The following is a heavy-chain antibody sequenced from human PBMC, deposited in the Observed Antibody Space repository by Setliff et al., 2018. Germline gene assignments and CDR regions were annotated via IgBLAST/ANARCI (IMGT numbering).Heavy chain of an antibody. CDR2: TYYNGTA. Sequence: SETLSLTCSVSGGPISGSHYSWVWMRQPPGKRLEWIGSTYYNGTAYYNPPLQSRVAISVDTSKNCFSLDVNSVTAADTAVYYCVRESRSTWYRRDFWGQGTLVTVSS. CDR1: GGPISGSHYS. J-gene: IGHJ4*02. CDR3: VRESRSTWYRRDF. D-gene: IGHD6-13*01. V-gene: IGHV4-39*02.